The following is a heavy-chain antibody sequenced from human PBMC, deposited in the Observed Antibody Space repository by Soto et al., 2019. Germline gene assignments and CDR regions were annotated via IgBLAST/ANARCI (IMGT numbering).Heavy chain of an antibody. CDR2: ISSSSSYI. Sequence: GGSLRLSCAASGFTFSSYSMNWVRQAPGKGLEWVSSISSSSSYIYYADSVKGRFTISRDNAKNSLYLQMNSLRAEDTAVYYCARDQLYYNDISGRPLNAFDVWGQGTMVTVSS. D-gene: IGHD3-22*01. CDR3: ARDQLYYNDISGRPLNAFDV. CDR1: GFTFSSYS. V-gene: IGHV3-21*01. J-gene: IGHJ3*01.